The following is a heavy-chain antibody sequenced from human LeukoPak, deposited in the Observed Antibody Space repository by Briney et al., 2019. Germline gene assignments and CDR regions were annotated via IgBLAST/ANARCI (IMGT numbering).Heavy chain of an antibody. CDR1: GFTFSSYA. CDR2: ISGSGGST. CDR3: ASLRFLEWLLFSPGDY. J-gene: IGHJ4*02. Sequence: GGSLRLSCAASGFTFSSYAMSWVRQAPGKGLEWVSAISGSGGSTYYTDSVKGRFTISRDNSKNTLYLQMNSLRAEDTAVYYCASLRFLEWLLFSPGDYWGQGTLVTVSS. D-gene: IGHD3-3*01. V-gene: IGHV3-23*01.